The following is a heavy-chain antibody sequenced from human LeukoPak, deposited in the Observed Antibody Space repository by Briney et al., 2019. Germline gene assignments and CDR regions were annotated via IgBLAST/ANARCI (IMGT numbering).Heavy chain of an antibody. V-gene: IGHV4-59*01. CDR2: IYYSGST. J-gene: IGHJ4*02. Sequence: SETLSLTCTVSGGSISSYYWSWIRQPPGKGLEWIGYIYYSGSTNYNPSLKGRVTISVDTSKNQFSLKLSSVTAADTAVYYCARIGAAGTRYYFDYWSQGTLVTVSS. CDR3: ARIGAAGTRYYFDY. D-gene: IGHD6-13*01. CDR1: GGSISSYY.